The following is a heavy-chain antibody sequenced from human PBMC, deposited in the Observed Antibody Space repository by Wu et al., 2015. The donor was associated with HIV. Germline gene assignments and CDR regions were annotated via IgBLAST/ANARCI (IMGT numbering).Heavy chain of an antibody. J-gene: IGHJ5*02. CDR3: AREVKDDWFDP. V-gene: IGHV1-18*01. Sequence: QVQLVQSGAEVKKPGASVKVSCKASGYTFPNYGLSWVRQAPGQGLEWMGWISNNNGNTNYAQKFKVRVTMTTDTSTSTAYMELRSLRSDDTAVYYCAREVKDDWFDPWGQGTLVTVSS. D-gene: IGHD2-15*01. CDR2: ISNNNGNT. CDR1: GYTFPNYG.